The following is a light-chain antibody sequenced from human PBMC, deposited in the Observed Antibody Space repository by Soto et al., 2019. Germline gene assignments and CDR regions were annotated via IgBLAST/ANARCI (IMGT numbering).Light chain of an antibody. J-gene: IGKJ5*01. V-gene: IGKV3-11*01. Sequence: EIVMTQSPATLSVSPGERATLSCRASQSVISYLAWYQQKPGQAPRLLIYDASNRATGIPARFSGSGSGTDFTLTISSLEPEDFAIYYCQQRQYWPPITFGQGTRLEIK. CDR3: QQRQYWPPIT. CDR1: QSVISY. CDR2: DAS.